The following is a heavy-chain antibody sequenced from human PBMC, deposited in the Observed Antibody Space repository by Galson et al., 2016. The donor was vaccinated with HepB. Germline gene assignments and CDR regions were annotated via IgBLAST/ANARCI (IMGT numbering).Heavy chain of an antibody. CDR1: GDTFSNYG. CDR2: IIPVLGTP. Sequence: SVKVSCKASGDTFSNYGFNWLRQAPGQGFEWMGGIIPVLGTPNYAQKFQDRVTIIADESTRTAYMELSSLRSEDTAVYYCARVVAGYNWFDPWGQGTLVTVSS. D-gene: IGHD6-19*01. J-gene: IGHJ5*02. CDR3: ARVVAGYNWFDP. V-gene: IGHV1-69*13.